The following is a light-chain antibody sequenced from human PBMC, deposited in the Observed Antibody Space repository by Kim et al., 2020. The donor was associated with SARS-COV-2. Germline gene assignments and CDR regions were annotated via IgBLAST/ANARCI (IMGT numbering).Light chain of an antibody. V-gene: IGLV10-54*01. CDR3: SAWDRSLDAVV. CDR1: SDNVGHQG. CDR2: RDN. J-gene: IGLJ2*01. Sequence: QAGLTQPPSVSRGLRQTATLTCTGNSDNVGHQGASWLQQRQGHPPKSLSYRDNNRPSGISERFSASTSGNTASLTITGLQPEDEADYYCSAWDRSLDAVVFGGGTQLTV.